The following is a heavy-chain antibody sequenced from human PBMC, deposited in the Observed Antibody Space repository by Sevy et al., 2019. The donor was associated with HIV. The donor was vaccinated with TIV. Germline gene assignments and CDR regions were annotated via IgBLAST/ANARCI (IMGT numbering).Heavy chain of an antibody. D-gene: IGHD1-26*01. Sequence: SETLSLTWTVSGGSISSGSYYWSWIRQSPGKGLEWIGYIHYSGSTNYNPSLKSRFTISVDTSKNQFSLKLSSVTAADTAVYYCARDSGSYPYYFDYWGREPWSPSPQ. CDR2: IHYSGST. J-gene: IGHJ4*02. CDR3: ARDSGSYPYYFDY. CDR1: GGSISSGSYY. V-gene: IGHV4-61*01.